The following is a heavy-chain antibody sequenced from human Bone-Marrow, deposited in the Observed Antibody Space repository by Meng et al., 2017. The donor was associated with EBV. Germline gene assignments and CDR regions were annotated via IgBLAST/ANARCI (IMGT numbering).Heavy chain of an antibody. Sequence: QVQPRQWGAGLLKPSDTLSLNCAVYGGSLSDSYGNWIRQSPGKGLEWIGEINHSGNADYNPSLKSRVTISVDTSKNHFSLKLSSVTAADTAVYYCARGVWDHWGQGILVTVSS. J-gene: IGHJ4*02. CDR3: ARGVWDH. CDR1: GGSLSDSY. D-gene: IGHD1-26*01. CDR2: INHSGNA. V-gene: IGHV4-34*01.